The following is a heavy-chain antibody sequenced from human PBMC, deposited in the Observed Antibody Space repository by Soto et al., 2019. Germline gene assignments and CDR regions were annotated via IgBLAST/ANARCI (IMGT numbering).Heavy chain of an antibody. Sequence: PSETLSLTCTVSGGSISSYYWSWIRQPPGKGLEWIGYIYYSGSTNYNPSLKSRVTISVDTSKNQFSLKLSSVTAADTAVYYCARLNCQLLIPDDYYYMDVWGKGTTVTVSS. J-gene: IGHJ6*03. CDR2: IYYSGST. CDR3: ARLNCQLLIPDDYYYMDV. CDR1: GGSISSYY. D-gene: IGHD2-2*01. V-gene: IGHV4-59*08.